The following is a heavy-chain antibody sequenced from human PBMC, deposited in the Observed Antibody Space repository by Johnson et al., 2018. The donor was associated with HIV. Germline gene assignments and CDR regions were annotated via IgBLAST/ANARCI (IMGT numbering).Heavy chain of an antibody. J-gene: IGHJ3*02. CDR3: ASSAPGLLPNDAFDI. D-gene: IGHD2-15*01. Sequence: QVQLVESGGGVVQPGGSLRLSCAASGFTFSSYAMHWVRQAPGKGLEWVAVISYDGSNKYYADSVKGRFTISRDNSKNTLYLQMNSLRAEDTAVYYCASSAPGLLPNDAFDIWGQGTMVTVSS. CDR1: GFTFSSYA. CDR2: ISYDGSNK. V-gene: IGHV3-30-3*01.